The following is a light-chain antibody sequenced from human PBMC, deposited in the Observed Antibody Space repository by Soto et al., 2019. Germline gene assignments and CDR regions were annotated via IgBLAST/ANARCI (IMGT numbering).Light chain of an antibody. J-gene: IGKJ1*01. V-gene: IGKV2-24*01. Sequence: DIVLTQTPLSSPVTLGQPASISCRSSQSLVYSDGNTYLSWLQQRPGQPPRLLIYQISNRFSGVPDRFRGRGGGKEFTLKIRRGGAEDFGVFSCVEISHLPRTFGQGAKVEIK. CDR3: VEISHLPRT. CDR2: QIS. CDR1: QSLVYSDGNTY.